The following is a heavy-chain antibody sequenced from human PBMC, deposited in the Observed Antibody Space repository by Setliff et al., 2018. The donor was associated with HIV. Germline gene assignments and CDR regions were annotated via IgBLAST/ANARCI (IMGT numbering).Heavy chain of an antibody. J-gene: IGHJ4*02. V-gene: IGHV4-34*01. CDR2: VTHSGRT. Sequence: LSLTCAVYGGSFSGYYWSWIRQPPGKGLEWIGEVTHSGRTNYNPSLESRVTTSVDTSKKQFSLRLTSVTAADTAVYYCARGVRDNSGWSSYYFDYWGREPWSPSPQ. CDR1: GGSFSGYY. CDR3: ARGVRDNSGWSSYYFDY. D-gene: IGHD6-19*01.